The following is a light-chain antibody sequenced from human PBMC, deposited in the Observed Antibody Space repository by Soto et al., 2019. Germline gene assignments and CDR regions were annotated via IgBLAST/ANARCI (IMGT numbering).Light chain of an antibody. CDR3: QQYYSTWYT. J-gene: IGKJ2*01. CDR2: WAS. Sequence: DIVMTQSPDSRAVSLGERATINCKSSQSVLYSSNNKNYLAWYQQKPGQPPKLLIYWASTRESGVPDRFSGSGSGTDFTLTISSLQAEAVAVYYCQQYYSTWYTFGQGTKLEIK. CDR1: QSVLYSSNNKNY. V-gene: IGKV4-1*01.